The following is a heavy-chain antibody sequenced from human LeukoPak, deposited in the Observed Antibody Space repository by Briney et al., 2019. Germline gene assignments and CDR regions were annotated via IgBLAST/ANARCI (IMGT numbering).Heavy chain of an antibody. V-gene: IGHV5-51*01. Sequence: GESLKISCKGSGYSFTSYWIGWVRQMPGKGLEWMGIIYPGDSDTRYSPSFQGQVTISADKSISTAYLQWSSLKASDTAMYYCARHGEGNYYGSGNSRYGMDVWGQGTTVTVSS. J-gene: IGHJ6*02. CDR2: IYPGDSDT. D-gene: IGHD3-10*01. CDR3: ARHGEGNYYGSGNSRYGMDV. CDR1: GYSFTSYW.